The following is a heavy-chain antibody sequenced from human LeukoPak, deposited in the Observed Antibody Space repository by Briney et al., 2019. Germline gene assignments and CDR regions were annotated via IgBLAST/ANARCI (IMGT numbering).Heavy chain of an antibody. Sequence: GGSLRLSCVASGFTFGDYGMSWIRQAPGKGLEWVSGISWNADSTGHADSVKGRFTISRDNAKNSLYLQMDSLRAEDTALYYCARDIGITGTTIFVYWGQGTPVTVS. D-gene: IGHD1-7*01. CDR3: ARDIGITGTTIFVY. CDR2: ISWNADST. J-gene: IGHJ4*02. V-gene: IGHV3-20*04. CDR1: GFTFGDYG.